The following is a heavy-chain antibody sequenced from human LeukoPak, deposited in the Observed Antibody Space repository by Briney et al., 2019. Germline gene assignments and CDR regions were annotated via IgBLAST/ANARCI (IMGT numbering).Heavy chain of an antibody. CDR1: GYTFTSYY. Sequence: AAVKVSCKAAGYTFTSYYMQWVRQAAGQGLEWMGIINPSGGSTSYAQKFQGRVTMTRDMSTSPVYMALSSLRSEDTAVYYCARSGCRSTSCQYSYYYYSMDVWGKGTTVTVSS. CDR3: ARSGCRSTSCQYSYYYYSMDV. CDR2: INPSGGST. D-gene: IGHD2-2*01. J-gene: IGHJ6*03. V-gene: IGHV1-46*01.